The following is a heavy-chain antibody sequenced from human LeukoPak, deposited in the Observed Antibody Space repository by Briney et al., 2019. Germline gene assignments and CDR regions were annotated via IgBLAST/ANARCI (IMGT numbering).Heavy chain of an antibody. CDR1: DYSFITFG. D-gene: IGHD3-10*01. V-gene: IGHV1-18*01. Sequence: VASVKVSCKASDYSFITFGISWVRQAPGQGLEWMGWISADKSNTNYAQKVQGRVTMTTDTSTSTAYMELRSLRSDDTAVYYCVRDRIHYGLGSYAYWGQGTLVTVSS. J-gene: IGHJ4*02. CDR2: ISADKSNT. CDR3: VRDRIHYGLGSYAY.